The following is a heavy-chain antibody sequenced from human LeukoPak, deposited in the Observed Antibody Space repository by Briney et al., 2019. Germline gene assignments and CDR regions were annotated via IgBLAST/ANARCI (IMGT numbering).Heavy chain of an antibody. J-gene: IGHJ4*02. Sequence: GGSLRLSCTASGFTFSDYWMTWVRQAPGKGPEWVANIKQDGSQRYYVNSVRGRFTISRDNAKNSLFLRMNGLRAEDTAVYYCARRGGSSSRRSPIDYWGQGTLVTVSS. CDR2: IKQDGSQR. V-gene: IGHV3-7*01. CDR1: GFTFSDYW. CDR3: ARRGGSSSRRSPIDY. D-gene: IGHD6-6*01.